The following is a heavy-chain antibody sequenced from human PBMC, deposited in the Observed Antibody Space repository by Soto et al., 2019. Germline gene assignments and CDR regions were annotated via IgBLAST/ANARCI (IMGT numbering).Heavy chain of an antibody. CDR2: IIPILGIA. J-gene: IGHJ3*02. V-gene: IGHV1-69*02. D-gene: IGHD5-12*01. CDR1: GGTFSSYT. Sequence: ASVKVSCKASGGTFSSYTISWVRQAPGQGLEWMGRIIPILGIANYAQKFQGRVTITADKSTSTAYMELSSLRSEDTAVYYCAIRLDRGYEDAFDIWGQGTMVTVSS. CDR3: AIRLDRGYEDAFDI.